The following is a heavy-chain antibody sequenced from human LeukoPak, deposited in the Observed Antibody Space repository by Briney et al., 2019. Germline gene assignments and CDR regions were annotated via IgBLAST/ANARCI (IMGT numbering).Heavy chain of an antibody. CDR2: ISGSGGST. D-gene: IGHD3-16*01. J-gene: IGHJ4*02. CDR1: GFTFSTYG. CDR3: AKSHYVWGSYTDS. Sequence: GGSLRLSCAASGFTFSTYGMSWVRQAPGKGLEWVSGISGSGGSTYYADSVKGRFTISRDNSKNTLYLQMNSLRAEDTAVYYCAKSHYVWGSYTDSWGQGTLVTVSS. V-gene: IGHV3-23*01.